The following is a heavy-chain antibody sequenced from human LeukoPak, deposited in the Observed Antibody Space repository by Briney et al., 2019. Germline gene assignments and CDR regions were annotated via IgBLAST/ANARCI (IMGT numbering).Heavy chain of an antibody. D-gene: IGHD2-2*01. CDR2: THTSGSP. Sequence: SETLSLTCTVSGGSMTHYFWNWIRQAPGKGLEWIGYTHTSGSPDYSRSLKSRVTISLDTSKNHFSLMLSSVTAADTAVYFCARATQRYCSGTTCFPYWFDTWGQGTLATVSS. V-gene: IGHV4-4*09. J-gene: IGHJ5*02. CDR1: GGSMTHYF. CDR3: ARATQRYCSGTTCFPYWFDT.